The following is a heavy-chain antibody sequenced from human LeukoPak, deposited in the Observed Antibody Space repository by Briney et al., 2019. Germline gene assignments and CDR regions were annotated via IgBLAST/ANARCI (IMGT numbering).Heavy chain of an antibody. Sequence: GGSLRLSCAASGFTFTTYAMSWVRQAPGEGLEWVSSISGSDGSTYYADSVKGRFTISRDNSKNTLYLQMNTLRAEDTAVYYCAKRWLAVAATSYFDFWGQGTLVTVSS. D-gene: IGHD2-15*01. J-gene: IGHJ4*02. V-gene: IGHV3-23*01. CDR2: ISGSDGST. CDR1: GFTFTTYA. CDR3: AKRWLAVAATSYFDF.